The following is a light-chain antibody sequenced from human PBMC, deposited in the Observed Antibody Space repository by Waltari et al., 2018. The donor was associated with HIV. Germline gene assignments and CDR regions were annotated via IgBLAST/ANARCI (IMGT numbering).Light chain of an antibody. CDR3: GSYTSSSTYV. CDR1: SNDVGSSTY. Sequence: QSALTQPASVSGSPGQSITLSCTGTSNDVGSSTYVSWHQQHPGDAPNPIIHDVSDRPSGISNRFSGSKAGNTASLTISGLQTEDEADYYCGSYTSSSTYVFGTGTRVTVL. CDR2: DVS. V-gene: IGLV2-14*03. J-gene: IGLJ1*01.